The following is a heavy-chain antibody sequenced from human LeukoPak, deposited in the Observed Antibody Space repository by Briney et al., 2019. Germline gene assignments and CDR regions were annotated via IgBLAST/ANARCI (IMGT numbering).Heavy chain of an antibody. V-gene: IGHV1-69*13. Sequence: SVKVSCKASGGTFSSYAISWVRQAPGQGLEWMGGIIPIFGTANYAQKFQGRVTITADESTSTAYMGLSSLRSEDTAVYYCAGRLKGSGSYYRPFYYYYGMDVWGKGTTVTVSS. CDR1: GGTFSSYA. CDR3: AGRLKGSGSYYRPFYYYYGMDV. CDR2: IIPIFGTA. D-gene: IGHD3-10*01. J-gene: IGHJ6*04.